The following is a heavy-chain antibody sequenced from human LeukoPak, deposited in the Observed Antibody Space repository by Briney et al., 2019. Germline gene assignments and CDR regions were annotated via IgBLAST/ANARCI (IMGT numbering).Heavy chain of an antibody. D-gene: IGHD5-12*01. CDR1: GFTFSSYA. CDR3: AKAYYMGYSGYYFDY. J-gene: IGHJ4*02. V-gene: IGHV3-23*01. Sequence: PGGSLRLSCAASGFTFSSYAITWVRQAPGKGLEWVSAISDSGGSTYYADSVKGRFTISRDNSKNSLYLQMNSLRAEDTAVYYCAKAYYMGYSGYYFDYWGQGTLVTVSS. CDR2: ISDSGGST.